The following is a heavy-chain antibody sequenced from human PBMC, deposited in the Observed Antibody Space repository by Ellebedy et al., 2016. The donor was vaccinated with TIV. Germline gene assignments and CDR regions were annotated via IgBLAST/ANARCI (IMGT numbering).Heavy chain of an antibody. CDR2: ISYDGSRR. D-gene: IGHD6-19*01. V-gene: IGHV3-30-3*01. Sequence: GESLKISCAASGFTFSSHAMHWVRQAPGKGLEWVTFISYDGSRRYYADSVKGRFTLSRDNSNNSLYLQMNSLRAEDTAVYFCTKEGAVAGAPAYLAYDYWGQGTLVTVSS. CDR1: GFTFSSHA. J-gene: IGHJ4*02. CDR3: TKEGAVAGAPAYLAYDY.